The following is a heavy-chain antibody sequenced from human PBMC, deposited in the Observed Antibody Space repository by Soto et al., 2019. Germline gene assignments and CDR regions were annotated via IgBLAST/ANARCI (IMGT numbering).Heavy chain of an antibody. V-gene: IGHV1-46*01. J-gene: IGHJ3*02. CDR3: ARDWSQAHHDAFDI. Sequence: XPVKAACEASVYTFTSYYIHWVLQTPRQGLAWMGITNPSGGSTSDAQKFQGRVTMTRDTSTSTVYMELRSLRSEDAAVYYCARDWSQAHHDAFDIWGQGTMVTVSS. CDR1: VYTFTSYY. CDR2: TNPSGGST.